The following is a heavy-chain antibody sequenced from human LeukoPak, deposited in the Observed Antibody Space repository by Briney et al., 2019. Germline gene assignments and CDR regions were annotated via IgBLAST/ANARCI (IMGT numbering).Heavy chain of an antibody. Sequence: GGSLRLSCAASGFTFGSYAMSWVRQAPGKGLEWVSAISGSGGSTYYADSVKGRFTISRDNSKNTLYLQMNSLRAEDTAVYYCARDSCYDSSGHEDFDYWGQGTLVTVSS. CDR3: ARDSCYDSSGHEDFDY. CDR1: GFTFGSYA. J-gene: IGHJ4*02. V-gene: IGHV3-23*01. D-gene: IGHD3-22*01. CDR2: ISGSGGST.